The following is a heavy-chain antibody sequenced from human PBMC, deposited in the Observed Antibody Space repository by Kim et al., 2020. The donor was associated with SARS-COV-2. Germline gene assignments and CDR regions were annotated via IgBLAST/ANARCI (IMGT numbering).Heavy chain of an antibody. V-gene: IGHV4-59*01. CDR2: IYYSGST. CDR3: ARVQYDFWSGYYFPDY. Sequence: SETLSLTCTVSGGSISSYYWSWIRQPPGKGLEWIGYIYYSGSTNYNPSLKSRVTISVDTSKNQFSLKLSSVTAADTAVYYCARVQYDFWSGYYFPDYWGQGTLVTVSS. CDR1: GGSISSYY. D-gene: IGHD3-3*01. J-gene: IGHJ4*02.